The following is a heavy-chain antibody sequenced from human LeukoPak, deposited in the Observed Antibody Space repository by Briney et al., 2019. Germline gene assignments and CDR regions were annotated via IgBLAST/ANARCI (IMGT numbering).Heavy chain of an antibody. D-gene: IGHD4-11*01. CDR1: GGSISSGSYY. CDR2: IYTSGST. Sequence: SETLSLTCTVSGGSISSGSYYWSWIRQPAGKGLEWIGRIYTSGSTNYNPSLKSRVTISVDTSKNQFPLKLSSVTAADTAVYYCARDSTVTTHFDYWGQGTLVTVSS. V-gene: IGHV4-61*02. CDR3: ARDSTVTTHFDY. J-gene: IGHJ4*02.